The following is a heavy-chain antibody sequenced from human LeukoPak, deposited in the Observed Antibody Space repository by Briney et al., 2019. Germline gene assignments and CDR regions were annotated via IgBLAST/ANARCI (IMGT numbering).Heavy chain of an antibody. CDR3: ARGAMVRGVVPDF. D-gene: IGHD3-10*01. Sequence: GASVKVSCRASGYTFTGYYMHWVRQAPGQGLEWMGWINPNSGDTNYAQKFQGRVTVTRDTSIRTAYMELSRLTSDDTAVYYCARGAMVRGVVPDFWGQGTLVTVSS. CDR1: GYTFTGYY. CDR2: INPNSGDT. V-gene: IGHV1-2*02. J-gene: IGHJ4*02.